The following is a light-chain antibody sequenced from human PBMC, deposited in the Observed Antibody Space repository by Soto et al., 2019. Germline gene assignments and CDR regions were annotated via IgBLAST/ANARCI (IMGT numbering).Light chain of an antibody. CDR3: QQNDIGHPYS. V-gene: IGKV3-15*01. CDR1: QSIGSA. J-gene: IGKJ2*03. Sequence: EIVLTQSPATLSVSPGDRATLSCRASQSIGSAVAWYQQRPGQAPRLLSYDASTGATGIPPRFSGGGSGTEFTVTISSLQSEDFAIVFCQQNDIGHPYSFGQGTKV. CDR2: DAS.